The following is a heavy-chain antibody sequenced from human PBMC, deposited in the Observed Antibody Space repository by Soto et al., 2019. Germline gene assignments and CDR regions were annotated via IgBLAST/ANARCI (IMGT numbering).Heavy chain of an antibody. J-gene: IGHJ6*02. CDR1: GGSISSGGYY. D-gene: IGHD1-7*01. Sequence: PSETLSLTCTVSGGSISSGGYYWSWIRQHPGKGLEWVGYIYYSGSTYYNPSLKSRVTISVDTSKNQFSLKLSSVTAADTAVYYCARWTELGRYYYYYGMDVWGQGTTVTVSS. CDR2: IYYSGST. V-gene: IGHV4-31*03. CDR3: ARWTELGRYYYYYGMDV.